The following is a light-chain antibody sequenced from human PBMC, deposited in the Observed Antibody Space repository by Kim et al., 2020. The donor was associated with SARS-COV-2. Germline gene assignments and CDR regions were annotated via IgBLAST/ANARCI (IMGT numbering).Light chain of an antibody. J-gene: IGKJ1*01. V-gene: IGKV1-27*01. Sequence: DIQMTQSPSSLSASVGDRVTITCRASQDISNYLAWYQQKPGKVPKLLIYAASTSQSGVSSRFGGTGSGTDFTLTISSLQPEDVATYYCQKYYSDPLFGQGTKVDIK. CDR3: QKYYSDPL. CDR1: QDISNY. CDR2: AAS.